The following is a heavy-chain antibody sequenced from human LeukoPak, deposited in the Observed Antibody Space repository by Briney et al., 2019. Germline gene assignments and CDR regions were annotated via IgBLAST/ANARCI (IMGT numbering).Heavy chain of an antibody. Sequence: SETLSLTCTVSGYSISSGYYWGWIRQPPGKGLEWIGSIYHSGSTYYNPSLKSRVTMSVDTSKNQFSLKLSSVTAADTAVYYCVVSSSWYGGYYFDYWGQGTLVTVSS. J-gene: IGHJ4*02. CDR2: IYHSGST. CDR3: VVSSSWYGGYYFDY. D-gene: IGHD6-13*01. CDR1: GYSISSGYY. V-gene: IGHV4-38-2*02.